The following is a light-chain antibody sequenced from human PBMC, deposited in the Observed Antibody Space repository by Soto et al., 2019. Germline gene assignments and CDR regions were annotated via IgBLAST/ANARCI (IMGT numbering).Light chain of an antibody. V-gene: IGLV2-14*01. CDR2: EVS. CDR1: SSDVGAFNY. J-gene: IGLJ3*02. CDR3: SSYTTTATWV. Sequence: ALTQPASVSGSPGQSITISCTGTSSDVGAFNYVSWYQHHPGNAPKLMIFEVSNRPSGVSNRFSASKSGNTASLTISGLQAEDEANYYCSSYTTTATWVFGGGTKLTVL.